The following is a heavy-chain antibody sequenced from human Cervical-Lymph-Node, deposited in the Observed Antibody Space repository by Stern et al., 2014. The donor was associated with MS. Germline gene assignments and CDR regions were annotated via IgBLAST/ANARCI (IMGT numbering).Heavy chain of an antibody. Sequence: QVQLVESGAEVKKPGASVKVSCTASGYTFTDYYMHWVRQAPGQGLEWMGWINPNSGGSNYAQKFQGRATMTRDTSISTAYMELSSLRSDDTAIYYCARNRALYSNTFDFDYWGQGTLVTVSS. CDR1: GYTFTDYY. J-gene: IGHJ4*02. D-gene: IGHD6-13*01. V-gene: IGHV1-2*02. CDR3: ARNRALYSNTFDFDY. CDR2: INPNSGGS.